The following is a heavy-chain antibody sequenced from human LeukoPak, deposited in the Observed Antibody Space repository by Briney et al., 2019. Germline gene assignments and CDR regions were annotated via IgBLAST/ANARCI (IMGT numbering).Heavy chain of an antibody. CDR3: AREKLRSYYFDY. V-gene: IGHV3-66*02. Sequence: GGSLRLSCAASGFTVSSNYMSWVRQAPGKGLEWVSVIYSGGSTYYADSVKGRFTISRDNSKNTLYLQMNSLRAEDTAVYYCAREKLRSYYFDYWGQGTLVTVSS. D-gene: IGHD1-7*01. CDR1: GFTVSSNY. CDR2: IYSGGST. J-gene: IGHJ4*02.